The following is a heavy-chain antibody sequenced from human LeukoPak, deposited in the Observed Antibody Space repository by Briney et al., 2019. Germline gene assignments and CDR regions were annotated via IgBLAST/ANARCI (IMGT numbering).Heavy chain of an antibody. CDR2: ITGSGGRT. CDR1: GFTFSSYA. V-gene: IGHV3-23*01. Sequence: PGGSLRLSCAASGFTFSSYAMNWVRQAPGKGLEWVSAITGSGGRTYYADSVKGRFTISRDNSKNTLYLQMNSLRAEDTAVYYCAKEGKIKDSFEYWGQGTLVTVSS. CDR3: AKEGKIKDSFEY. J-gene: IGHJ4*02. D-gene: IGHD5-24*01.